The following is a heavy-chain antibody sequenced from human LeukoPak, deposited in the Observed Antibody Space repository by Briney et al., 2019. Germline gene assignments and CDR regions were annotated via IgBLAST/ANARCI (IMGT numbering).Heavy chain of an antibody. D-gene: IGHD3-3*01. CDR2: IYHSGST. CDR1: GYSISSGYY. CDR3: AAGPSYFDGSGYSPNWFDP. J-gene: IGHJ5*02. V-gene: IGHV4-38-2*02. Sequence: SETLSLTCTVSGYSISSGYYWGWIRQPPGKGLEWIGSIYHSGSTYYNPSLKSRVTMSVDTSKQLFSLKLKSVTAADTAVYYCAAGPSYFDGSGYSPNWFDPWGQGTLVTVSS.